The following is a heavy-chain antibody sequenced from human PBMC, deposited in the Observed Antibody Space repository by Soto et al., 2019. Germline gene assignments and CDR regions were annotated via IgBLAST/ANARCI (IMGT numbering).Heavy chain of an antibody. D-gene: IGHD2-2*01. CDR1: GYTFTSYD. Sequence: QVQLVQSGAEVKKPGASVKVSCKASGYTFTSYDINWVRQATGQGLEWMGWMNPNSGNTGYAQKFQGRVTMTRNTFISTAYMALSSLRSEDTAVYYCARGIGIRYCSSTSCYLNWFDPWGQGTLVTVSS. V-gene: IGHV1-8*01. CDR2: MNPNSGNT. J-gene: IGHJ5*02. CDR3: ARGIGIRYCSSTSCYLNWFDP.